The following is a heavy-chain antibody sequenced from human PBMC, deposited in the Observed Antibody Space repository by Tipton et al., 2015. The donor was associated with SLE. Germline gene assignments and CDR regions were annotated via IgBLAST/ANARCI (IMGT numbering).Heavy chain of an antibody. J-gene: IGHJ4*02. V-gene: IGHV4-34*01. D-gene: IGHD2-15*01. CDR3: ARARGYCSGGSCYSFDY. CDR2: INHSGST. CDR1: GGSFSGYY. Sequence: LRLSCAVYGGSFSGYYWSWIRQPPGKGLEWIGEINHSGSTNYNPSLKSRVTISVDTSKNQFSLKLSSVTAADTAVYYCARARGYCSGGSCYSFDYWGQGTLVTVSS.